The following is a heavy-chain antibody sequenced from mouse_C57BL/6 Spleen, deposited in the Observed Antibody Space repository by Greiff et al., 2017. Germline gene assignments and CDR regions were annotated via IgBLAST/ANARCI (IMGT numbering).Heavy chain of an antibody. CDR3: TRGGNYPFAY. D-gene: IGHD2-1*01. CDR2: IDPENGDT. Sequence: VQLKESGAELVRPGASVKLSCTASGFNIKDDYMHWVKQRPEQGLEWIGWIDPENGDTEYASKFQGKATITADTSSNTAYLQRSSLTSEDTAVYYCTRGGNYPFAYWGQGTLVTVSA. CDR1: GFNIKDDY. V-gene: IGHV14-4*01. J-gene: IGHJ3*01.